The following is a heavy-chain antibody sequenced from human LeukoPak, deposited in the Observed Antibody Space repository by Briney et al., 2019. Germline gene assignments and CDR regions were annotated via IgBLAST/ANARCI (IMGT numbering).Heavy chain of an antibody. CDR2: IIPIFGTA. CDR3: ARGGIVVVPPGWFDP. CDR1: GGTFSSYA. J-gene: IGHJ5*02. Sequence: ASVKVSSKASGGTFSSYAISWVRQAPGQGLEWMGGIIPIFGTANYAQKFQGRVTITADESTSTAYMELSSLRSEDTAVYYCARGGIVVVPPGWFDPWGQGTLVTVSS. V-gene: IGHV1-69*13. D-gene: IGHD2-2*01.